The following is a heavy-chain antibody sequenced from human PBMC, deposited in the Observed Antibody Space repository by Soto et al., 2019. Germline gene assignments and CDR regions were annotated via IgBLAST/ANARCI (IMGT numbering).Heavy chain of an antibody. CDR3: ARLNPLIVVVPAARGIGWFDP. CDR1: GGSISSSSYY. CDR2: IYYSGST. Sequence: SETLSLTCTVSGGSISSSSYYWGWIRQPPGKGLEWIGSIYYSGSTYYNPSLKSRVTISVDTSKNQFSLKLSSVTAADTAVYYCARLNPLIVVVPAARGIGWFDPWGQGTLVTVSS. D-gene: IGHD2-2*01. J-gene: IGHJ5*02. V-gene: IGHV4-39*01.